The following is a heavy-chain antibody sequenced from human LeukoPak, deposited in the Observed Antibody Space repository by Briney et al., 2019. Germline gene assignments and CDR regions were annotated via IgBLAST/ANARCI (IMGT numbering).Heavy chain of an antibody. CDR1: GGSISSYY. CDR2: IYYSGST. V-gene: IGHV4-59*08. J-gene: IGHJ4*02. Sequence: KPSETLSLTCTVSGGSISSYYWSWIRQPPGKGLEWIGYIYYSGSTNYNPSLKSRVTISVDTSKNQFSLKLSSVTAADTAVYYCARHKPYAENPFDYWGQGTLVTVSS. CDR3: ARHKPYAENPFDY. D-gene: IGHD1-14*01.